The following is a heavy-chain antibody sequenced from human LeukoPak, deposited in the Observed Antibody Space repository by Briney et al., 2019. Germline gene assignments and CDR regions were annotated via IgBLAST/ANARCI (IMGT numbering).Heavy chain of an antibody. CDR3: ARDRGYSYGFDY. D-gene: IGHD5-18*01. CDR1: GFTFSSYS. J-gene: IGHJ4*02. Sequence: GGSLRLSCAAFGFTFSSYSMNWVRQAPGKGLEWVSSISSSSSYIYYADSVKGRFTISRDNAKNSLYLQMNSLRAEDTAVYYCARDRGYSYGFDYWGQGTLVTVSS. CDR2: ISSSSSYI. V-gene: IGHV3-21*01.